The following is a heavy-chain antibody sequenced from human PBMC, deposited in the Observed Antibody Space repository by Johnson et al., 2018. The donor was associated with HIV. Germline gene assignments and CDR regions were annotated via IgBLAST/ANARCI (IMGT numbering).Heavy chain of an antibody. J-gene: IGHJ3*02. CDR3: AKGERYYNFWSGYHDAFAI. Sequence: QVQLVESGGGVVQPGRSLRLSCAASGFTFSSYGMHWVRQAPGKGLEWVAVIWYDGSNKYYADSVKGRLTISRDNSKNTLYLQMNSLRAEDTAVYYCAKGERYYNFWSGYHDAFAIWGRGTMVTVSS. V-gene: IGHV3-33*06. CDR1: GFTFSSYG. D-gene: IGHD3-3*01. CDR2: IWYDGSNK.